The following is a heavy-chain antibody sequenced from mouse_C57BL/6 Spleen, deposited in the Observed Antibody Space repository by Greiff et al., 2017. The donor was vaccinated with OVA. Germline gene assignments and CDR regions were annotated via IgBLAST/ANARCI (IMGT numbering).Heavy chain of an antibody. V-gene: IGHV1-54*01. CDR3: ARLDGYYPFDY. CDR2: INPGSGGT. J-gene: IGHJ2*01. D-gene: IGHD2-3*01. Sequence: VQLQQSGAELVRPGTSVKVSCKASGYAFTNYLIEWVKQRPGQGLEWIGVINPGSGGTNYNEKFKGKATLTADKSSSTAYMQLSSLTSEDSAVYFCARLDGYYPFDYWGQGTTLTVSS. CDR1: GYAFTNYL.